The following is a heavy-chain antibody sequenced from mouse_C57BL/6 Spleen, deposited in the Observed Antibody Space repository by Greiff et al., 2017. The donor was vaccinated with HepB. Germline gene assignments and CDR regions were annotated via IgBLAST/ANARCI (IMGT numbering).Heavy chain of an antibody. D-gene: IGHD2-5*01. V-gene: IGHV1-26*01. CDR3: ARGHSNYGFDY. Sequence: EVQLQQSGPELVKPGASVKISCKASGYTFTDYYMNWVKQSHGKSLEWIGDINPNNGGTSYNQKFKGKATLTVDKSSSTAYMALRSLTSEDSAVYYCARGHSNYGFDYRGQGTTRTVSS. CDR2: INPNNGGT. J-gene: IGHJ2*01. CDR1: GYTFTDYY.